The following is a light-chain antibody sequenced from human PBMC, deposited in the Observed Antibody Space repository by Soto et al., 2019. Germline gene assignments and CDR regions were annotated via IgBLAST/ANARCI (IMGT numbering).Light chain of an antibody. CDR3: HQRQSWPRT. CDR1: QNINTR. Sequence: EIVLTQSPATLSSFPGDRVTLSCRASQNINTRLAWYQHRPGQAPRRLIYQTSIRAAGIPARFSASGSGTDFTLTISDVQPEDFALYYCHQRQSWPRTFGQGTKVDI. CDR2: QTS. V-gene: IGKV3-11*01. J-gene: IGKJ1*01.